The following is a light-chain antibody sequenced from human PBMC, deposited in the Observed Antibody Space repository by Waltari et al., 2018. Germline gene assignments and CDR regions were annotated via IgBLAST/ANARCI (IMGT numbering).Light chain of an antibody. J-gene: IGLJ3*02. CDR2: DVS. CDR3: SSFTRSSTWV. V-gene: IGLV2-14*01. CDR1: TSDLGGYNY. Sequence: QSALTQPASVSGSPGQSITISCTGTTSDLGGYNYVSWYQQHPGKAPKLMIYDVSSRPAGVSNRFSGSTSGSTASLTISGLQAEDEADYYCSSFTRSSTWVFGGGTKLTVL.